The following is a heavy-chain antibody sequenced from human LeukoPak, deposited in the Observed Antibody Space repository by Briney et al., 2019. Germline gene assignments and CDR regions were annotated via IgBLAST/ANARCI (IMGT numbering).Heavy chain of an antibody. V-gene: IGHV5-51*01. Sequence: GESLKISCKGPGYSFTSYWIGWVRQMPGKGLEGMGIIYPGDSDTRYSPSFQGQVTISADKSISTAYLQWSSLKASDTAMYYCARVSLRPKYQFDYWGQGTLVTVSS. CDR3: ARVSLRPKYQFDY. CDR1: GYSFTSYW. CDR2: IYPGDSDT. J-gene: IGHJ4*02. D-gene: IGHD3-16*02.